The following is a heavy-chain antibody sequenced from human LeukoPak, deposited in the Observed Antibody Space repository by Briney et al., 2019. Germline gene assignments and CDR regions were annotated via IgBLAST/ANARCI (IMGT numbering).Heavy chain of an antibody. CDR2: IYYSGST. CDR3: GRTEYYFDY. V-gene: IGHV4-59*01. D-gene: IGHD3-10*01. J-gene: IGHJ4*02. CDR1: GGSISSYY. Sequence: SETLSLTYTVSGGSISSYYWSWIRQPPGQGLEWIGYIYYSGSTHYNPSLKSRVTMSADTYKNQFSLKLSSVTAADTAAYYCGRTEYYFDYWGQGSLVTVSS.